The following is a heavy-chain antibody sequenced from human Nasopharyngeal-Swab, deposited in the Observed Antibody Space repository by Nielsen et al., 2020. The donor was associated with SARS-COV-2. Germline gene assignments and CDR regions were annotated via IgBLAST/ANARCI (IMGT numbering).Heavy chain of an antibody. CDR3: AKDLKGPYFF. Sequence: GESLKISCAASGFPFSTYGMSWVRQAPGKGLEWVPSISGRGDNPYYADFVKGRFTISRDNSKNTLYLQMNSLRAEDTALYYCAKDLKGPYFFWGQGTLVTVSS. V-gene: IGHV3-23*01. CDR1: GFPFSTYG. D-gene: IGHD2/OR15-2a*01. J-gene: IGHJ4*02. CDR2: ISGRGDNP.